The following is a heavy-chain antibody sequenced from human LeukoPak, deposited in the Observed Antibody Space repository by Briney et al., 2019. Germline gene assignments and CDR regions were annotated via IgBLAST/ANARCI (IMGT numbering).Heavy chain of an antibody. D-gene: IGHD3-16*01. CDR1: GFTFSDYW. CDR2: INQDGSEQ. J-gene: IGHJ1*01. Sequence: PRGSLRLSCAASGFTFSDYWMSWVRQAPGQGLAWVAHINQDGSEQHFVGSVQGRFTISRDNAKNSLYLQMDSLRAEDTAVYYCVGGALDYWGQGTPVTVSS. V-gene: IGHV3-7*04. CDR3: VGGALDY.